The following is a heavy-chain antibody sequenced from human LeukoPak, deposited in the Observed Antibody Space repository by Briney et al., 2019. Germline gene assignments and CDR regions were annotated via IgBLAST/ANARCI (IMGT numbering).Heavy chain of an antibody. D-gene: IGHD3-9*01. V-gene: IGHV3-74*01. CDR1: GFTFTTYW. J-gene: IGHJ4*02. CDR2: IKGDGSST. CDR3: ARIVILTGYFIDY. Sequence: HSGGSLRLSCAASGFTFTTYWMHWVRHVPGKGLVWVARIKGDGSSTRHADSMKGRFTISRDNAKNTLYLQMNSLRDEDTAVYYCARIVILTGYFIDYWGQGTLVTVSS.